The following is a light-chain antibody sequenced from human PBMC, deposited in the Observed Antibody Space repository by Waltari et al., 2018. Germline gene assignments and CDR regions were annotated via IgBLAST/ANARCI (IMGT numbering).Light chain of an antibody. Sequence: DNVLTQSPGTLSLSPGETATLSCRASQTVTDNNLGWYKQRPGRPPRLLIHGASARVTGIPDRFIGSGSGTDFTLTILRLEPEDFAVYYCQGDGGSFGPGTKVEFK. CDR2: GAS. CDR1: QTVTDNN. V-gene: IGKV3-20*01. J-gene: IGKJ3*01. CDR3: QGDGGS.